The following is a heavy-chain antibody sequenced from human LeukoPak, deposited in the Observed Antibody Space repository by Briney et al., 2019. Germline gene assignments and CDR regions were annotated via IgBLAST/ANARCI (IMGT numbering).Heavy chain of an antibody. CDR2: IYYSGNT. D-gene: IGHD5-18*01. Sequence: SETLSLTCTVSGGSISSSSYYWGWIRQLPGKGLEWIGSIYYSGNTYYNPSLKSRVTISVDTSKNQFSLKLSSVTAADTAVYYCARDGGQLWSQDFDYWGQGTLVTVSS. CDR1: GGSISSSSYY. CDR3: ARDGGQLWSQDFDY. J-gene: IGHJ4*02. V-gene: IGHV4-39*07.